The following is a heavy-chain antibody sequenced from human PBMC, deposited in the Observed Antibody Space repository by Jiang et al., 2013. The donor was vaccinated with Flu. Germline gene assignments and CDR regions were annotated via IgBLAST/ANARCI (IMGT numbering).Heavy chain of an antibody. CDR1: GYIFTTFY. CDR2: INPSGAST. Sequence: SGAEVKRPGASVKVSCKASGYIFTTFYIHWVRQAPGQGLEWMGLINPSGASTTYAQRFQGRVTMTRDTSTSTVYMDLSSLRSEDTAVYYCTRELGGSYFDYWGQGTPVTVSS. D-gene: IGHD1-14*01. CDR3: TRELGGSYFDY. J-gene: IGHJ4*02. V-gene: IGHV1-46*01.